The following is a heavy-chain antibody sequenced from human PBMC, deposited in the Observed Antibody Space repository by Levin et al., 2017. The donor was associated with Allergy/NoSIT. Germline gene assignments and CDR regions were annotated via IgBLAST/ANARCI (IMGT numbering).Heavy chain of an antibody. CDR3: ARDIVALDY. CDR1: GFTFSHYG. J-gene: IGHJ4*02. Sequence: PGGSLRLSCAASGFTFSHYGIHWVRQAPGKGLEWVAVIWYDGSHKYYADSVKGRFTISRDNSKNTLYLQMTSLRAEDTAIYYCARDIVALDYWGQGTLVTVSS. D-gene: IGHD5-12*01. V-gene: IGHV3-33*01. CDR2: IWYDGSHK.